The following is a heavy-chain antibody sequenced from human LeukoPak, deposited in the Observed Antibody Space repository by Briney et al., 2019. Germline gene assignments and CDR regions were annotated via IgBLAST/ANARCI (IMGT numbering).Heavy chain of an antibody. CDR2: ISGSGGNT. Sequence: GGSLRLSCSASGFTFFSYWMSWVRQAPGKGLEWVSVISGSGGNTYYTDSVKGRFTISRDNSKSTLYLQMNSLRAEDTAIYYCASVITMVRGVIIPFLDYWGQGTLVTVSS. D-gene: IGHD3-10*01. J-gene: IGHJ4*02. V-gene: IGHV3-23*01. CDR3: ASVITMVRGVIIPFLDY. CDR1: GFTFFSYW.